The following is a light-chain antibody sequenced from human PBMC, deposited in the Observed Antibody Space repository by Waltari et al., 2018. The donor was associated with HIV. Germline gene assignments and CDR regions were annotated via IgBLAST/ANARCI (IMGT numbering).Light chain of an antibody. Sequence: QSVLTQPPSVSGAPGQRVTIPCTGSSSNIEAGFAVHWYQQLPGTAPKHLIYDNTNRPSGVPDRFSGSRSGSSASLAITGLQAEDEADYYCQSFDSSLSGYVFGTGTKVTVL. CDR3: QSFDSSLSGYV. J-gene: IGLJ1*01. V-gene: IGLV1-40*01. CDR2: DNT. CDR1: SSNIEAGFA.